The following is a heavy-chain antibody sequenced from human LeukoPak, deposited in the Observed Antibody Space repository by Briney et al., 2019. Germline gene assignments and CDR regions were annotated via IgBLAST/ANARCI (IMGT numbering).Heavy chain of an antibody. Sequence: AGGSLRLSCAASGFTFSSYWMSWVRQAPGKGLEWVANIKQDGSEKYYVDSVKGRFTIPRDNAKNSLYLQMNSLRAEDTAVYYCAELGITMIGGVWGKGTTVTISS. J-gene: IGHJ6*04. V-gene: IGHV3-7*01. D-gene: IGHD3-10*02. CDR2: IKQDGSEK. CDR1: GFTFSSYW. CDR3: AELGITMIGGV.